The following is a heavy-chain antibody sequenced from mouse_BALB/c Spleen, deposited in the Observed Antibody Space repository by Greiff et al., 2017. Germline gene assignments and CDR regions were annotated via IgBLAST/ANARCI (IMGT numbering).Heavy chain of an antibody. V-gene: IGHV5-17*02. J-gene: IGHJ3*01. CDR2: ISSGSSTI. Sequence: EVQLVESGGGLVQPGGSRKLSCAASGFTFSSFGMHWVRQAPEKGLEWVAYISSGSSTIYYADTVKGRFTITRDNPKNTPFVQMTSLRSEDTAMYYCARSQYYYGSSYEDWFAYWGQGTLVTVSA. CDR3: ARSQYYYGSSYEDWFAY. D-gene: IGHD1-1*01. CDR1: GFTFSSFG.